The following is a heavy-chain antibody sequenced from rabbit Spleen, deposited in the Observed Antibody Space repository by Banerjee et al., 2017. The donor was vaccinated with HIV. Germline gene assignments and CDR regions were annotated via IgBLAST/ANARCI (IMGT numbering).Heavy chain of an antibody. D-gene: IGHD4-2*01. CDR2: IETDSSGFT. CDR3: ARDPAGREDFNL. V-gene: IGHV1S40*01. CDR1: GSSFSGSSY. J-gene: IGHJ4*01. Sequence: QSLEESGGDLVKPGASLTLTCTASGSSFSGSSYMCWVRQAPGKGLEWIACIETDSSGFTYFATWAIGRFTISKTSSTTVTLQMTSLTAADTATYFCARDPAGREDFNLWGQGTLVTVS.